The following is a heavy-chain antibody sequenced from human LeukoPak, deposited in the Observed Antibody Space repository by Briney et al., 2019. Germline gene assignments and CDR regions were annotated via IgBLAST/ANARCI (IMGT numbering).Heavy chain of an antibody. CDR2: IYHSGST. J-gene: IGHJ4*02. Sequence: KPSETLSLTCAVYGGSFSGYYWSWIRQPPGKGLEWIGSIYHSGSTYYNPSLKSRVTISVDTSKNQFSLKLSSVTAADTAVYYCARSPERWLQLLIDYWGQGALVTVSS. V-gene: IGHV4-34*01. CDR1: GGSFSGYY. D-gene: IGHD5-24*01. CDR3: ARSPERWLQLLIDY.